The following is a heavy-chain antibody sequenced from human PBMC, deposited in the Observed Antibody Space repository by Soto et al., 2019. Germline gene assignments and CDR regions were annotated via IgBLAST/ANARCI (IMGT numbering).Heavy chain of an antibody. V-gene: IGHV1-18*01. J-gene: IGHJ1*01. Sequence: QVQLVQSGVEVKKPGASVKVSCKASGYTFTDYAISWVRQTPGQGLEWMGWISPYNGNTDYTQRLQGRVTMTTDTCTITATIHLMCLRCDDSDVFYCARSGVSSWNLAYFQHWGQGTLVSVSS. CDR3: ARSGVSSWNLAYFQH. D-gene: IGHD1-7*01. CDR2: ISPYNGNT. CDR1: GYTFTDYA.